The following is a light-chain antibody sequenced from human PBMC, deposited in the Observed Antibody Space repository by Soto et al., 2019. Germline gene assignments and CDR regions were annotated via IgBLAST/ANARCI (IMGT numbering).Light chain of an antibody. CDR3: ATWDDSLRV. CDR1: SSNIGSNT. CDR2: SNN. J-gene: IGLJ3*02. Sequence: QSVLTQPPSASGTPGQRVTISCSGSSSNIGSNTVNCYQQLPGTAPKLLIYSNNQRPSGVPDRFSGSKSGTSASLAISGLQSEDEADYYCATWDDSLRVFGGGTKVTVL. V-gene: IGLV1-44*01.